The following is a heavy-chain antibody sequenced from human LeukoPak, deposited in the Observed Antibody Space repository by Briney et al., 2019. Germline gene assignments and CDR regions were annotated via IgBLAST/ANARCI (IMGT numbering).Heavy chain of an antibody. V-gene: IGHV4-59*13. CDR3: ARWGEGGTTWSFDY. J-gene: IGHJ4*02. Sequence: SETLSLTCTVSGGSISTYYWSWIRQPPGKGLEWIGYIYYSGSSNYNPPLKSRVTISVDSSKNQFSLKLNSVTAADTAVYYCARWGEGGTTWSFDYWGQGTLVIVSS. CDR1: GGSISTYY. CDR2: IYYSGSS. D-gene: IGHD1-26*01.